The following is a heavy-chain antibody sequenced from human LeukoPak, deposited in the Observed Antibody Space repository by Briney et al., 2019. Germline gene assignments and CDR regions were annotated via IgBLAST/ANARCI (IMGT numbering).Heavy chain of an antibody. V-gene: IGHV1-18*01. CDR3: ARAPTGFTFGPGDY. CDR1: GYTFTSYG. J-gene: IGHJ4*02. Sequence: ASVKVSCKTSGYTFTSYGITWVRQAPGQGLEWMGWISGYNGDTRYAQKLQGRVTMTTDTLTSTAYMELRNLESDDTAVYSCARAPTGFTFGPGDYWGQGTLVTVSS. CDR2: ISGYNGDT. D-gene: IGHD1-14*01.